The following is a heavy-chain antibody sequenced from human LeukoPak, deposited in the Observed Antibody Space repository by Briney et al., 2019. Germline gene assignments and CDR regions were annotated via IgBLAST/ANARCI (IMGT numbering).Heavy chain of an antibody. V-gene: IGHV3-23*01. J-gene: IGHJ3*02. CDR2: ISGSGGST. D-gene: IGHD4-17*01. CDR3: AKGRDYGDTKDAFDI. Sequence: PGGSLRLSCAASGFTFSSYAMSWVRQAPGKGLEWVSAISGSGGSTYYADSVKGRSTISRDNSKNTLYLQMNSLRAEDTAVYYCAKGRDYGDTKDAFDIWGQGTMVTVSS. CDR1: GFTFSSYA.